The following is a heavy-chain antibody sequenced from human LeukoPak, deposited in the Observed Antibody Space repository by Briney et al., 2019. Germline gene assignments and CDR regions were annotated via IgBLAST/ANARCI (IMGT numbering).Heavy chain of an antibody. Sequence: SETLSLTCTVSGGSISSYYWSWIRQPPGKGLEWIGYIYYSGSTNYNPSLKSRVTISVDTPKNQFSLKLSSVTAADTAVYYCARSYCSSTSCYRRGFDYWGQGTLVTVSS. CDR3: ARSYCSSTSCYRRGFDY. CDR1: GGSISSYY. V-gene: IGHV4-59*01. D-gene: IGHD2-2*02. CDR2: IYYSGST. J-gene: IGHJ4*02.